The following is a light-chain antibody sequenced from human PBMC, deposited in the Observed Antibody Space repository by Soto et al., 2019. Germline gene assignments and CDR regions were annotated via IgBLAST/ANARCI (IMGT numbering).Light chain of an antibody. Sequence: QSVLIQPASVSGSPGQSITISCTGTSSDVGGHNCASWYQQHPGRVPKLMINDVSNRPSGVSNRFSGSKSGNTASLTISGLQAEDEADYYCSSCTSSNTFVFGTGTKVTVL. CDR2: DVS. CDR1: SSDVGGHNC. CDR3: SSCTSSNTFV. J-gene: IGLJ1*01. V-gene: IGLV2-14*01.